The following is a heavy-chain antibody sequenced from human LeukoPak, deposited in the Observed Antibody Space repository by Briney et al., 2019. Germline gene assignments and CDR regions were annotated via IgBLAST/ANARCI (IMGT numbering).Heavy chain of an antibody. Sequence: GGSLRLSCAASGFTFTNYEMNWVRQAPGKGLEWVSYISNRGNTIYYADSVKGRFTISRDNAKNSLYLQMNSLRAEDTAVYYCARAPQVAYFDYWGQGTLVTVSS. J-gene: IGHJ4*02. CDR2: ISNRGNTI. D-gene: IGHD5-12*01. V-gene: IGHV3-48*03. CDR1: GFTFTNYE. CDR3: ARAPQVAYFDY.